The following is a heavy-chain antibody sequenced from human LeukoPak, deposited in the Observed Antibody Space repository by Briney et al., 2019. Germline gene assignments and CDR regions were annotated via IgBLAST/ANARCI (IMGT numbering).Heavy chain of an antibody. V-gene: IGHV3-21*01. CDR3: AKADCSGGSCYSADY. CDR2: ISSSSSYI. Sequence: GGSLRLSCAASGFTFSSYSMNWVRQAPGKGLEWVSSISSSSSYIYYADSVKGRFTISRDNAKNSLYLQMNSLRAEDTAVYYCAKADCSGGSCYSADYWGQGTLVTVSS. J-gene: IGHJ4*02. CDR1: GFTFSSYS. D-gene: IGHD2-15*01.